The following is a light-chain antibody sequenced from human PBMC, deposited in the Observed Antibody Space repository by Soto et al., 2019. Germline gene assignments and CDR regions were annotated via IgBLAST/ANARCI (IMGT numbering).Light chain of an antibody. J-gene: IGKJ1*01. CDR3: QQYGSSRT. CDR1: QSVSSSY. Sequence: ESVLTRAPVRLCLSLGEGATVSWRASQSVSSSYLAWYQQKPGQAPRLLIYGASSRATGIPDRFSGSGSGTDFPLTISRLEPEDFAVYYCQQYGSSRTFGQGTKVDI. V-gene: IGKV3-20*01. CDR2: GAS.